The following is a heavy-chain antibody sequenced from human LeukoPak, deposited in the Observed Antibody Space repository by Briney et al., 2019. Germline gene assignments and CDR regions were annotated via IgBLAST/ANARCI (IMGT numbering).Heavy chain of an antibody. D-gene: IGHD2-2*01. J-gene: IGHJ5*02. Sequence: GGSLRLSCAASGFTFSSYVMSWVRQAPGKGLEWVSAISGSGGSTYYADSVKVRFTISRDNSKNTLYLQMNSLRAEDTAVYYCAKSIVVGARFDPWGQGTLVTVSS. CDR2: ISGSGGST. CDR3: AKSIVVGARFDP. CDR1: GFTFSSYV. V-gene: IGHV3-23*01.